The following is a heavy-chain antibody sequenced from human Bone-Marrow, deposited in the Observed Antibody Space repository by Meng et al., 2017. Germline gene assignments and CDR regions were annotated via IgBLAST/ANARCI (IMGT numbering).Heavy chain of an antibody. Sequence: GGSLRLSCAASGFTFTSYEFNWVRQAPGKGLEWISFINIRGSTLYYADSVESRFTVSRDNAKNSLYLQMNSLRAEDTAVYYCARATQYPVYHFDYWGQGALVTVSS. D-gene: IGHD2-2*02. J-gene: IGHJ4*02. V-gene: IGHV3-48*03. CDR2: INIRGSTL. CDR3: ARATQYPVYHFDY. CDR1: GFTFTSYE.